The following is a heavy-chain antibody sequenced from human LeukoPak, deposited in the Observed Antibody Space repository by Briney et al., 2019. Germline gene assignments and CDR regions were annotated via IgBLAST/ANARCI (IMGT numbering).Heavy chain of an antibody. CDR2: ISGSGATT. V-gene: IGHV3-23*01. CDR3: ATDPPYGGYYYYYYMDV. J-gene: IGHJ6*03. D-gene: IGHD4/OR15-4a*01. CDR1: GLTFSTYA. Sequence: GGSLGLSCAASGLTFSTYAMSWVHQAPGKGLAWVSSISGSGATTYYADSVKGRFTISRDNSKNTLYLQMNSLRVEDTAVYYCATDPPYGGYYYYYYMDVWGKGTTVTVSS.